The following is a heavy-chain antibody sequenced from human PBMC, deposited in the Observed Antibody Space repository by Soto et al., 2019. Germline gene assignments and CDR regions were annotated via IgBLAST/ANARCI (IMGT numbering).Heavy chain of an antibody. D-gene: IGHD3-10*01. Sequence: EVQLLESGGGLVQPGGSLRLSCAASGFTFSSYVMSWVRQAPGKGLEWVSAMTGSGDTTYYADSVKGRFTISRDNSKNTVYLQMNSLRAEDTAVYYCAREAGGLRYWGQGTLVTVSS. CDR1: GFTFSSYV. CDR2: MTGSGDTT. V-gene: IGHV3-23*01. CDR3: AREAGGLRY. J-gene: IGHJ4*02.